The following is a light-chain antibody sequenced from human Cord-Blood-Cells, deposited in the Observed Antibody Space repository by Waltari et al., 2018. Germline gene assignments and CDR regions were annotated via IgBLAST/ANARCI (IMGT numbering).Light chain of an antibody. CDR1: QSVSSY. Sequence: EIVLTQSPATLSLSPGERATLSCRASQSVSSYLAWYQQKPGQAPRLLIYDASNGATGIPGRVSGSGSGTDFTLAISILEPEDFAVYYCQQRSNWPPPTFGQGTRLEIK. CDR2: DAS. CDR3: QQRSNWPPPT. J-gene: IGKJ5*01. V-gene: IGKV3-11*01.